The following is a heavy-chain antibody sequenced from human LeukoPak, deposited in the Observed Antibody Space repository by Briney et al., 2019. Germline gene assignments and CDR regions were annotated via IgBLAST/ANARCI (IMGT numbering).Heavy chain of an antibody. D-gene: IGHD6-13*01. CDR1: GGSFSGYY. Sequence: SETLSLTCAVYGGSFSGYYWSGIRQPPGKGLEWIGEINNSGSTNYNPSLKSRVTITADTTKNKFSLKQSTVTAAETAVYYCARNGGSSSWYQYWGQGTLVTVSS. V-gene: IGHV4-34*01. CDR3: ARNGGSSSWYQY. J-gene: IGHJ4*02. CDR2: INNSGST.